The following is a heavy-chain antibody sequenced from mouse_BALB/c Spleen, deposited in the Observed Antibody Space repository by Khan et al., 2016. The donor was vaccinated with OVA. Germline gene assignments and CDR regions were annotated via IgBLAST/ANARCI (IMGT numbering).Heavy chain of an antibody. Sequence: DVHLVESGGGLVKPGGSLKLSCAASGFTFSRYAMSWVRQTPEKRLEWVATISSGGNYTYYPDSVKGRFAISRDNAKNTLFLQMSSLRSEDTAIYYCARPPITTVVATSYWFFDVWGAGTTVTVST. CDR3: ARPPITTVVATSYWFFDV. V-gene: IGHV5-9-3*01. CDR2: ISSGGNYT. J-gene: IGHJ1*01. D-gene: IGHD1-1*01. CDR1: GFTFSRYA.